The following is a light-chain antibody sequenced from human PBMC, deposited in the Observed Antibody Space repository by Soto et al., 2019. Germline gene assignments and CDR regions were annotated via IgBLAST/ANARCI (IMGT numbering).Light chain of an antibody. J-gene: IGKJ1*01. Sequence: AIQMTQSPSSLSASVGDRVTITCRASQDISDDVGWYQQAPGKAPTLLISGASRLQSGVPSRFSGSGSGAAFPLTITSLRPEVSATYYCLQNHNYPRTFGQGTKVEI. V-gene: IGKV1-6*01. CDR2: GAS. CDR1: QDISDD. CDR3: LQNHNYPRT.